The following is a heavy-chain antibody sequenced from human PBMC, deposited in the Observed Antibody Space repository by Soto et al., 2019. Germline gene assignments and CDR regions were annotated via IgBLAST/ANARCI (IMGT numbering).Heavy chain of an antibody. CDR1: GGSFSGYY. J-gene: IGHJ3*02. Sequence: SETLSLTCAVYGGSFSGYYWSWIRQPPGKGLEWIGEINHSGSTNYNPSLKSRVTISVDTSKNQFSLKLSSVTAADTAVYYCASSVSEGEPLEAFDIWGQGTMVTLSS. CDR2: INHSGST. V-gene: IGHV4-34*01. D-gene: IGHD1-1*01. CDR3: ASSVSEGEPLEAFDI.